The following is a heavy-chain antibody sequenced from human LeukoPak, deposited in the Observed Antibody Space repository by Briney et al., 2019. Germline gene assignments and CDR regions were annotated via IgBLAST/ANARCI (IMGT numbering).Heavy chain of an antibody. CDR1: GFNFSSQW. V-gene: IGHV3-7*01. J-gene: IGHJ4*02. CDR2: VNQGGTQK. D-gene: IGHD3-3*01. CDR3: ARALGGDFWSGSGLN. Sequence: PGGSLRLSCAASGFNFSSQWMSWVRQAPGKGLEWVANVNQGGTQKYYVDSVKGRFTISRDNAKNSLYLQMNSLRAEDTAVYYCARALGGDFWSGSGLNWGQGTLVTVSS.